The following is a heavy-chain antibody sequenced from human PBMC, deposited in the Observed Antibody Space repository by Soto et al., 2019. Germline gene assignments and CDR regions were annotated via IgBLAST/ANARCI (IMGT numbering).Heavy chain of an antibody. CDR3: AKDNPLL. V-gene: IGHV3-30*18. Sequence: QEQLVESGGGVVQPGRSLRLSCAASGFTFSTYAMHWVRQAPGKGLEWVAVVSYADSVRGRFTISRDNSKNTLFLQMNSLRAEYTAEYFCAKDNPLLWGQGTLVTVSS. CDR2: VSY. CDR1: GFTFSTYA. D-gene: IGHD3-10*01. J-gene: IGHJ4*02.